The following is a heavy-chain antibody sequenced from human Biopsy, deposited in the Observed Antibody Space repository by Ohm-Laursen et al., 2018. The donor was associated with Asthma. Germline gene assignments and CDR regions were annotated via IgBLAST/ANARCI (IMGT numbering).Heavy chain of an antibody. CDR1: GYTFNSAG. CDR2: ISVYNGNT. V-gene: IGHV1-18*01. CDR3: VAYSRDHCAGDVCFAYYSYALDV. J-gene: IGHJ6*02. Sequence: SSVKVSCKTSGYTFNSAGITWVRQAPGQGLEWMGWISVYNGNTKVAQKLQDRVTMITDTSTSTAYMELRSLRSEDTAVYYCVAYSRDHCAGDVCFAYYSYALDVWGQGTTVTVS. D-gene: IGHD2-8*02.